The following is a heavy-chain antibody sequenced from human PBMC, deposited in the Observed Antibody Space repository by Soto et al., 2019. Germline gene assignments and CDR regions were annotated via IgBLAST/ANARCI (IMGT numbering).Heavy chain of an antibody. CDR1: GYTFTSYG. CDR2: ISAYNGNT. CDR3: ARDRYYDFWSGSSYYGMDV. Sequence: ASVKVSCKASGYTFTSYGISWVRQAPGQGLEWMGWISAYNGNTNYAQKLQGRVTMTTDTSTSTAYMELRSLRSDDTAVYYCARDRYYDFWSGSSYYGMDVWGQGTTVTVSS. D-gene: IGHD3-3*01. V-gene: IGHV1-18*01. J-gene: IGHJ6*02.